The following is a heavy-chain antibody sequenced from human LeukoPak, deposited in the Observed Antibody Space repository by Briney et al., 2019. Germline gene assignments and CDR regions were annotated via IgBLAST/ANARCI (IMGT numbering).Heavy chain of an antibody. CDR2: FDPEDGET. Sequence: ASVKVSCKASGYTFTGYYMHWVRQAPGKGLEWMGGFDPEDGETIYAQKFQGRVTMTEDTSTDTAYMELSSLRSEDTAVYYCATHRGDYGDSYYYYYMDVWGKGTTVTVSS. V-gene: IGHV1-24*01. D-gene: IGHD4-17*01. CDR3: ATHRGDYGDSYYYYYMDV. CDR1: GYTFTGYY. J-gene: IGHJ6*03.